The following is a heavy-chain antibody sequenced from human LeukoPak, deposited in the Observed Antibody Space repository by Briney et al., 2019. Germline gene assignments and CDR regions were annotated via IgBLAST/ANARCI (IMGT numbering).Heavy chain of an antibody. CDR2: ISSSGSFI. CDR1: GFTFSDYY. V-gene: IGHV3-11*04. CDR3: AKYGGDFGAAFDS. Sequence: GGSLRLSCAASGFTFSDYYMSWIRQAPGKGLEWVSYISSSGSFIYYADSVKGRFTISRDNAKNSLYLHMNSLRAEDTALYYCAKYGGDFGAAFDSWGQGILVTVSS. D-gene: IGHD2-21*02. J-gene: IGHJ4*02.